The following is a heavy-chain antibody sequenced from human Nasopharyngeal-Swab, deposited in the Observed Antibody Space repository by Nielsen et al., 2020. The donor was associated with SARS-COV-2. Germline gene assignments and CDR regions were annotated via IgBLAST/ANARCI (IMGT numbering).Heavy chain of an antibody. Sequence: SAPTLVKPTHTLTLTCTFSAFSLSTSGMCVSWIRQPPGKALEWLARIDWDDDKYYSTSLKTRLTISKDTSKNQVVLTMTNMDPVDTATYYCARTSYYGGNSGFDYWGQGTLVTVSS. D-gene: IGHD4-23*01. V-gene: IGHV2-70*11. J-gene: IGHJ4*02. CDR2: IDWDDDK. CDR1: AFSLSTSGMC. CDR3: ARTSYYGGNSGFDY.